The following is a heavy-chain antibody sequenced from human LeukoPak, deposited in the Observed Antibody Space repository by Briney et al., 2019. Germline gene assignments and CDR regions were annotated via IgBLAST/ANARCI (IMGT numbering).Heavy chain of an antibody. J-gene: IGHJ4*02. CDR2: ISWSSGSI. Sequence: GGSLRLSCAASGFTVSSNYMSWVRQAPGKGLEWVSGISWSSGSIGYADSLKGRFTISRDNGKNSLYLQMNSLRAEDTAVYYCARGIVGAGDYWGQGTLVTVSS. CDR1: GFTVSSNY. V-gene: IGHV3-9*01. CDR3: ARGIVGAGDY. D-gene: IGHD1-26*01.